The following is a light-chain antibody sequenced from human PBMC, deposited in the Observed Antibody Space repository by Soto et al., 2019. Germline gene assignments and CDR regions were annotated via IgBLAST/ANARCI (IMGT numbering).Light chain of an antibody. Sequence: SVLTQPPSASGTPGQRVTISCSGGNSNIGSHTVNWYQQLPGTAPKLLVYNNNQRPSGVPDRFSGSKSGTSSSLAISGLQSDDEADYYCATWDDSLNACVFGTGTKLTVL. CDR3: ATWDDSLNACV. CDR2: NNN. J-gene: IGLJ1*01. CDR1: NSNIGSHT. V-gene: IGLV1-44*01.